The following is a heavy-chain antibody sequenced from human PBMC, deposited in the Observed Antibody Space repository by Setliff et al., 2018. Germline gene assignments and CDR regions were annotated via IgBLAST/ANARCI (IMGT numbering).Heavy chain of an antibody. CDR1: GFTFGDYA. Sequence: GGSLRLSCTASGFTFGDYAMSWVRQAPGKGLEWVGFIKSKAYGGTTEYAASVKGRFTISRDDSKSIAYLQMNSLKTEDTAVYYCTTLVDLEWLFQLGGQGTLVTVSS. V-gene: IGHV3-49*04. J-gene: IGHJ4*02. D-gene: IGHD3-3*01. CDR3: TTLVDLEWLFQL. CDR2: IKSKAYGGTT.